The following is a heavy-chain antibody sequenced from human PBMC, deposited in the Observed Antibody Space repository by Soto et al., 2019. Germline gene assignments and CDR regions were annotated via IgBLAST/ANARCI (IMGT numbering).Heavy chain of an antibody. V-gene: IGHV4-39*01. J-gene: IGHJ4*02. D-gene: IGHD3-10*01. Sequence: QLQLQESGPGLVKPSETLSLTCTVSGGSISSSSYYWGWIRQPPGKGLEWIGSIYYSGSTYYNPSLHTRVTISVHTSNNQFSLKLTSVTAADTAVYYCARHQRFGGLDDYWGQGTLVTVSS. CDR3: ARHQRFGGLDDY. CDR2: IYYSGST. CDR1: GGSISSSSYY.